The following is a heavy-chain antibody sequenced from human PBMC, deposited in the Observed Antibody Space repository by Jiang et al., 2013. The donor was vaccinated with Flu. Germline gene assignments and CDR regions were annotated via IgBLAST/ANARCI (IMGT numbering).Heavy chain of an antibody. CDR1: GFSLSSRTMR. V-gene: IGHV2-70*04. CDR3: ARDTMVRGVIGRYYYYGMDV. J-gene: IGHJ6*02. CDR2: IDWDDYK. Sequence: KPTQTLTLTCTFSGFSLSSRTMRVGWIRQPSGKALEWLARIDWDDYKFYNTSLRTRLSISKDTSKDQVVLTMTNMDPVDTATYYCARDTMVRGVIGRYYYYGMDVWGQGTTVTVSS. D-gene: IGHD3-10*01.